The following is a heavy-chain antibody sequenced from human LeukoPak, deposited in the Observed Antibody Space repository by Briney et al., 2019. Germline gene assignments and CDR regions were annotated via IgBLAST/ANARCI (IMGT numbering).Heavy chain of an antibody. Sequence: ASVKVSCKASGYTFTSYGISLVRQAPGQGLEWMGWISAYNGNTNYAQKLQGRVTMTTDTSTSTAYMELRSLRSDDTAVYYCAKTTVTSEDYYYYYMDVWGKGTTVTVSS. J-gene: IGHJ6*03. D-gene: IGHD4-17*01. CDR3: AKTTVTSEDYYYYYMDV. V-gene: IGHV1-18*01. CDR1: GYTFTSYG. CDR2: ISAYNGNT.